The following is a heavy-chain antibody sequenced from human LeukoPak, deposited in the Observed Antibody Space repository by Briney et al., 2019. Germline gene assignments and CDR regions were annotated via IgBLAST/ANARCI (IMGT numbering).Heavy chain of an antibody. D-gene: IGHD3-3*01. CDR1: GFTFSSYS. J-gene: IGHJ4*02. CDR3: AREGSDFWSGYSKGYFDY. V-gene: IGHV3-48*01. CDR2: IGSSVSTR. Sequence: QPGGSLRLSCAVSGFTFSSYSMNWVRRAPGKGLEWVSYIGSSVSTRYYADSVKGRFTISRDNGKHSLYLQMNSLRAEDTAVYYCAREGSDFWSGYSKGYFDYWSQGTLVTVSS.